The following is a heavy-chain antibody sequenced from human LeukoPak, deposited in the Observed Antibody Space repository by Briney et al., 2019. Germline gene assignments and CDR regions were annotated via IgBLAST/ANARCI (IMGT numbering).Heavy chain of an antibody. V-gene: IGHV3-33*01. CDR1: GFTFSSYG. CDR2: IWYDGSDK. J-gene: IGHJ4*02. Sequence: GGSLRLSCAASGFTFSSYGMHWIRQSPGKGLEWVAIIWYDGSDKYYADSVKGRFTISRDNSKNTLYLQMNSLRAEDTAVYYCARGHAYSSRWDVSAYWGQGTLLSVSS. CDR3: ARGHAYSSRWDVSAY. D-gene: IGHD6-19*01.